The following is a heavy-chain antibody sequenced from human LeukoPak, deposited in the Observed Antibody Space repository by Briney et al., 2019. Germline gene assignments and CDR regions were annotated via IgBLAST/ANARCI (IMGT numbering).Heavy chain of an antibody. D-gene: IGHD6-19*01. V-gene: IGHV4-59*01. CDR2: IYYSGST. J-gene: IGHJ6*02. CDR1: GGSISSYY. CDR3: ARGVTSGWHYYYYGMDV. Sequence: SETLSLTCTVSGGSISSYYWSWIRQPPGKGLEWIGYIYYSGSTNYNPSLESRVTISVDTSKNQFSLKLSSVTAADTAVYYCARGVTSGWHYYYYGMDVWGQGTTVTVSS.